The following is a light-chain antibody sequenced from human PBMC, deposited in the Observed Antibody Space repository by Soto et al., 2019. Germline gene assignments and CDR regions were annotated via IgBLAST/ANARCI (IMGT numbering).Light chain of an antibody. J-gene: IGLJ1*01. CDR1: SSDVGGYNY. V-gene: IGLV2-14*01. CDR2: EVS. CDR3: SSYKSATTYV. Sequence: QSVLTQPASVSGSPGQSITISCTGTSSDVGGYNYVSWNQHHPGKAPKLMIHEVSDRPSGISNRFSGSKSGNPASLTISGLQDEEEADYYCSSYKSATTYVFGTGTKVTV.